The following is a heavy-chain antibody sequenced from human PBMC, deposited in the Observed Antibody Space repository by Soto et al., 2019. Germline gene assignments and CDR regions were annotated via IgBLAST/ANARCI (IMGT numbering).Heavy chain of an antibody. J-gene: IGHJ4*02. D-gene: IGHD2-2*02. CDR1: GFTFSSYA. Sequence: GGSLRLPCVASGFTFSSYAMSWVRQAPGKGLERVSAIRGSGGSIYSADSVKGRFTISRDNSKNTLYLPMNSLRAEDTAVYSCAKHGDGGYNPTANDYLGQGALVTVSS. V-gene: IGHV3-23*01. CDR2: IRGSGGSI. CDR3: AKHGDGGYNPTANDY.